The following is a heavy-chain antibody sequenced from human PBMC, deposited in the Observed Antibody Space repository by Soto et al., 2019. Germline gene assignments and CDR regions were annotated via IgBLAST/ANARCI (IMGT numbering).Heavy chain of an antibody. CDR2: IFHGGST. CDR1: GAPITGGDYS. D-gene: IGHD2-2*01. J-gene: IGHJ5*02. V-gene: IGHV4-30-2*01. Sequence: SETLSLTCAISGAPITGGDYSWNCIPQPQGKGLEWIGYIFHGGSTYYNPSLRSRVTISVDRSRTQFSLKMSSVTAADTAVYYCARGRVVVPAAVMFNCLDPWGQGALVTVSS. CDR3: ARGRVVVPAAVMFNCLDP.